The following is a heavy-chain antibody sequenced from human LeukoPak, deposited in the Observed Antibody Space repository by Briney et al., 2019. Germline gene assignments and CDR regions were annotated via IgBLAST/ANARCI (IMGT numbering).Heavy chain of an antibody. D-gene: IGHD3-16*01. V-gene: IGHV3-23*01. CDR1: GFTFSSYA. CDR2: ISGSGGST. J-gene: IGHJ4*02. CDR3: ARAPGGDGGFYFDY. Sequence: GSLRLSCAASGFTFSSYAMSWVRQAPGKGLEWVSAISGSGGSTYYADSVKGRFTISRDNAKNSLYLQMNSLRAEDTAVYYCARAPGGDGGFYFDYWGQGTLVTVSS.